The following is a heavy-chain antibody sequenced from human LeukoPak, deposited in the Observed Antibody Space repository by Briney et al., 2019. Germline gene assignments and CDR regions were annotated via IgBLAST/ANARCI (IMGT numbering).Heavy chain of an antibody. CDR3: ARDGVVAAATPDYYYYGMDV. V-gene: IGHV3-30*04. J-gene: IGHJ6*04. Sequence: GGSLRLSCAASGFTFSSYAMHWVRQAPGKGLEWVAVISYDGSNKYYADSVKGRFTISRDNSKNTLYLQMNSLRAEDTAVYYCARDGVVAAATPDYYYYGMDVWGKGTTVTVSS. CDR2: ISYDGSNK. CDR1: GFTFSSYA. D-gene: IGHD2-15*01.